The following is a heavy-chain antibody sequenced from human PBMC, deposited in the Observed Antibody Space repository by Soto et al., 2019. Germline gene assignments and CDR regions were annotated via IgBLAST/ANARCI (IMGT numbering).Heavy chain of an antibody. V-gene: IGHV1-69*01. D-gene: IGHD2-15*01. CDR2: IIPIFGTA. CDR3: ARGCSGGSCYSRYWFDP. Sequence: QVQLVQSGAEVKKPGSSVKVSCKASGGTFSSYAISWVRQAPGQGLEWMGGIIPIFGTANYAQKFQGRGTISADESTSTAYMELSSLRSEDTAVYYCARGCSGGSCYSRYWFDPWGQGTLVTVSS. J-gene: IGHJ5*02. CDR1: GGTFSSYA.